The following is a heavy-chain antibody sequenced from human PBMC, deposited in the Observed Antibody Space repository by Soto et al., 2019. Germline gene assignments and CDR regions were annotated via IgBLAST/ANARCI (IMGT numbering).Heavy chain of an antibody. CDR3: VRDGSKTLRDCFDP. J-gene: IGHJ5*02. D-gene: IGHD4-17*01. CDR1: GGSMSKFY. CDR2: VYATGTS. Sequence: SETLSLTCSVSGGSMSKFYWCWIRKSAGKGLEWMGRVYATGTSDYNPSLSSRIAMSVDISKKTFSLRLRSVTAADTGVYYCVRDGSKTLRDCFDPWGQGILVTVSS. V-gene: IGHV4-4*07.